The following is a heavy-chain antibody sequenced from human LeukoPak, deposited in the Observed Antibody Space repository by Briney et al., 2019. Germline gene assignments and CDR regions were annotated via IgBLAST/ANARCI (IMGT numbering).Heavy chain of an antibody. CDR1: GGSISSGGYY. Sequence: PSETLSLTCTVSGGSISSGGYYWSWIRHPPGKGLEWIGYIYHSGSTYYNPSLKGRVTISVHRSKNQFSLNLSSVTAADTAVYYCARFSPRAMGNYLDFWGQGTLVTVSS. D-gene: IGHD7-27*01. CDR3: ARFSPRAMGNYLDF. J-gene: IGHJ4*02. CDR2: IYHSGST. V-gene: IGHV4-30-2*01.